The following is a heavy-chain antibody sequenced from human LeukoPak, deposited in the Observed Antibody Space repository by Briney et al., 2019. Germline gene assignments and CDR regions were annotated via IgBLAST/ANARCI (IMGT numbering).Heavy chain of an antibody. CDR3: ARSPTKWELLFFDY. D-gene: IGHD1-26*01. V-gene: IGHV3-66*02. J-gene: IGHJ4*02. CDR1: GFTVSSNY. Sequence: QPGGSLRLSCAASGFTVSSNYMSWVRQAPGKGLERVSVIYSGGSTYYADSVKSRFTISRDNSKNTLYLQMNSLRAEDTAVYYCARSPTKWELLFFDYWGQGTLVTVSS. CDR2: IYSGGST.